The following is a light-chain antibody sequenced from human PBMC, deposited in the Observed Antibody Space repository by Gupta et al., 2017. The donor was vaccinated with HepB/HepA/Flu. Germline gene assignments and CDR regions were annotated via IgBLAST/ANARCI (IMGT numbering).Light chain of an antibody. CDR2: LGS. J-gene: IGKJ1*01. CDR1: QSLLNSNGYNY. Sequence: DIVMTQSPLSLPVTHGEPASISCRSSQSLLNSNGYNYLDWSLQKPGQSPQLLIYLGSNRASGVPDRFSGSGSGTDFTLKISRVEAEDVGVYYCMQALQTPRTFGQGTKVEIK. CDR3: MQALQTPRT. V-gene: IGKV2-28*01.